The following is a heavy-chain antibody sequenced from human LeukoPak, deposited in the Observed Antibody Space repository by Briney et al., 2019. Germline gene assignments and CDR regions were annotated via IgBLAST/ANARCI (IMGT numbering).Heavy chain of an antibody. Sequence: GGSLRLSCAASGFTFSSYGIHWVRQAPGKGLEWVAFIRFDGSYKYCADSVKGRFTISRDNSKNTLYLQMNSLRAEDTAVYYCAGTLYSGYGLGSLGAFDIWGQGTMVTVSS. CDR3: AGTLYSGYGLGSLGAFDI. CDR2: IRFDGSYK. V-gene: IGHV3-30*02. D-gene: IGHD5-12*01. CDR1: GFTFSSYG. J-gene: IGHJ3*02.